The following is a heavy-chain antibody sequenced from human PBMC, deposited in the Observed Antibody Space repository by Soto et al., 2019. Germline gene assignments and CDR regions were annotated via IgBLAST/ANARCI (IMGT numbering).Heavy chain of an antibody. CDR3: ARDVARLSNWFDP. CDR2: IYYSGST. Sequence: SETLSLTCTVSGGSISSGGYYWSWIRQHPGKGLEWIGYIYYSGSTYYNPSLKSRVTISVDTSKNQFSLKLSAVTAADTAVYYCARDVARLSNWFDPWGQGTLVTVSS. D-gene: IGHD3-16*02. CDR1: GGSISSGGYY. J-gene: IGHJ5*02. V-gene: IGHV4-31*03.